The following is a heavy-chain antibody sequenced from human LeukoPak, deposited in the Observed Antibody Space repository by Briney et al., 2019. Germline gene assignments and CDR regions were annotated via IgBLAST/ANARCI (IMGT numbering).Heavy chain of an antibody. CDR2: IFHSGST. CDR3: ARGTGAPATNNWFDP. D-gene: IGHD3-10*01. Sequence: SETLSLTCTVSGISISSGDYYWSWIRQPPGKGLEYIGYIFHSGSTYYNPSLKSRVTISIDKSKNQFSLNLSSVTAADTAVYYCARGTGAPATNNWFDPWGQGTLVTVPS. J-gene: IGHJ5*02. V-gene: IGHV4-30-2*01. CDR1: GISISSGDYY.